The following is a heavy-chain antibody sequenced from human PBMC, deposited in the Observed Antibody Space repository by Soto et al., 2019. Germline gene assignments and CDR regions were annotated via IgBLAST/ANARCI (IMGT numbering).Heavy chain of an antibody. Sequence: QLVESGGGVVQPGRSLRLSCSASGFIFSGYGMHWVRQAPGKGLEWVAVISYDESKTYYGDSVKGRFTISRGNSKNTVVLQVSSLRDEDTGVYYCARDRGMGYYFFAMDVWGQGTTVTVSS. CDR2: ISYDESKT. CDR1: GFIFSGYG. V-gene: IGHV3-33*05. D-gene: IGHD3-10*01. CDR3: ARDRGMGYYFFAMDV. J-gene: IGHJ6*02.